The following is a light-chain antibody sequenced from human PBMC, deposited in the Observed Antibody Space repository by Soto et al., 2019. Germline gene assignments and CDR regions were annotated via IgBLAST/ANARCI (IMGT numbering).Light chain of an antibody. J-gene: IGLJ3*02. Sequence: QSVLTQPPSASGTPGQTVTISCSGSSSNIGSHSVNWYQQLPRTAPKLIIYKNNQRPSGVPDRFSDSKSGTSASLAISGLQSDDEADYYCAAWDDSLNGPVFGGGTKLTVL. CDR1: SSNIGSHS. CDR3: AAWDDSLNGPV. CDR2: KNN. V-gene: IGLV1-44*01.